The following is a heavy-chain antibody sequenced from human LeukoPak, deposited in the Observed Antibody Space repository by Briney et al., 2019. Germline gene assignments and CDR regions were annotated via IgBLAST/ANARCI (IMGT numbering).Heavy chain of an antibody. D-gene: IGHD3-22*01. CDR1: GFTFSSYT. CDR2: ISGSSSYI. J-gene: IGHJ3*02. Sequence: GGTLRLSCAASGFTFSSYTMNWVRQAPGKGLDWVSSISGSSSYIYYADSVKGRFTISRDNAKHSLYLQMNSLRAEDTAVYYCARAFDYYDSSGYYYDAFDIGGQGTMVTVSS. CDR3: ARAFDYYDSSGYYYDAFDI. V-gene: IGHV3-21*01.